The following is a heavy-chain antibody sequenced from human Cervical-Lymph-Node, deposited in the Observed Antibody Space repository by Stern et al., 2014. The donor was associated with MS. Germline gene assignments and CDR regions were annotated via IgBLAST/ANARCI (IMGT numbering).Heavy chain of an antibody. CDR3: ARDTEPGAYFDH. D-gene: IGHD3-10*01. J-gene: IGHJ4*02. CDR1: GFTFSSYT. CDR2: ISSSSI. V-gene: IGHV3-48*04. Sequence: EVQLVQSGGGLVQPGGSLRLSCAASGFTFSSYTMNWVRQAPGKGLEWVSYISSSSIYYADSVKGRFTISRDNAKNSLYLQMNGLRAEDTAVYYCARDTEPGAYFDHWGQGTLVTVSS.